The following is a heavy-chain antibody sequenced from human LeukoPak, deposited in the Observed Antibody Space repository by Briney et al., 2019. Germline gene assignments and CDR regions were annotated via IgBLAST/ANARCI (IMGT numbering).Heavy chain of an antibody. Sequence: GESLKISCKGSGYIFTNYWIGWVRQLPGKGLEWMGIVYPADSDTKYSPSFQGQVTISADKSISTAYLQWSSLKASDTAMYYCARALGFTLTSPGNWFDPWGQGTLVTVSS. CDR2: VYPADSDT. CDR3: ARALGFTLTSPGNWFDP. CDR1: GYIFTNYW. J-gene: IGHJ5*02. D-gene: IGHD1-1*01. V-gene: IGHV5-51*01.